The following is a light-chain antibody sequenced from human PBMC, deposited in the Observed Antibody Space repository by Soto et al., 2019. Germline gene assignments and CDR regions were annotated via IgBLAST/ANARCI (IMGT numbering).Light chain of an antibody. J-gene: IGLJ1*01. V-gene: IGLV2-14*01. CDR3: SSYTSSSTPV. Sequence: LTQPASVSGSPGQSITISCTGTSSDVGGYNYVSWYQQHPGKAPKLMIYDVSNRPSGVSNRFSGSKSGNTASLTISGLQAEDEADYYCSSYTSSSTPVFGTGTRSPS. CDR1: SSDVGGYNY. CDR2: DVS.